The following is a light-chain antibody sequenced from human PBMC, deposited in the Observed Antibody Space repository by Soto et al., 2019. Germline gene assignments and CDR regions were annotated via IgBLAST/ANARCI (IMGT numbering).Light chain of an antibody. J-gene: IGLJ2*01. V-gene: IGLV2-14*01. CDR1: SSDVGGYNY. CDR3: SSSTGSSTHVL. CDR2: DVN. Sequence: QSALTQPASVSGSPGQSITISCAGTSSDVGGYNYVSWYQQYPGKAPKLMTYDVNSRPSGVSNRFSGSKSGNTASLTISGLQAEDEAEYYCSSSTGSSTHVLFGGGTQLTVL.